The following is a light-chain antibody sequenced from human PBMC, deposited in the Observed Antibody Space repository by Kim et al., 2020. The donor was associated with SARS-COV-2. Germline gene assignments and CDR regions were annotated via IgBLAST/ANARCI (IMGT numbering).Light chain of an antibody. CDR2: LAS. CDR3: QHYSRFPYT. CDR1: ENIGTW. Sequence: GDRVTITCRASENIGTWLAWYQQKPGRAPSLLIYLASTLESGVPSRFSGTGSWTEFSLSITSLQPDDFATYYCQHYSRFPYTFGQGTKL. V-gene: IGKV1-5*03. J-gene: IGKJ2*01.